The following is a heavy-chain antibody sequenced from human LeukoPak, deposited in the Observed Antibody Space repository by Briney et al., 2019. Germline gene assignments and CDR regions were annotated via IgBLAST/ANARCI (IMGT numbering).Heavy chain of an antibody. CDR3: TRDDFWSGYYPPRDY. J-gene: IGHJ4*02. D-gene: IGHD3-3*01. V-gene: IGHV3-49*03. CDR1: GFTFGDYG. Sequence: GGSLRLSCIASGFTFGDYGMSWFRQAPGKGLEWVGFIRSKAYGGTTEYAASVKGRFTISRVDSKSIAYLQMNSLKTEDTAVYYRTRDDFWSGYYPPRDYWGQGTLVTVSS. CDR2: IRSKAYGGTT.